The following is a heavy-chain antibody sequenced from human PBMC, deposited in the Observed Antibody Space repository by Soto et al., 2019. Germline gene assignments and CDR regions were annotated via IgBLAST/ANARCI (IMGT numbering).Heavy chain of an antibody. J-gene: IGHJ6*02. CDR3: AKASTLCSAADYGMDV. D-gene: IGHD6-25*01. V-gene: IGHV3-30*18. Sequence: QVQLVESGGGVVQPGRSLRLSCAASGFTFSSYGMHWVRQAPGKGLEWVAVISYDGSNKYYADSVKGRFTISRDNSKNTLYLQMNSLRAEDTAVYYCAKASTLCSAADYGMDVWGQGTTVTVSS. CDR1: GFTFSSYG. CDR2: ISYDGSNK.